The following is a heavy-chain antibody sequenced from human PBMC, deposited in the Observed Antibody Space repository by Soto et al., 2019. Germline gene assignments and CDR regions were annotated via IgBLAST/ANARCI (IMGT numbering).Heavy chain of an antibody. V-gene: IGHV4-31*03. CDR2: IYYSGST. CDR1: GGSISSGGYY. Sequence: PSETLSLTCTVSGGSISSGGYYWSWIRQHPGKGLEWIGYIYYSGSTYYNPSLKSRVTISVDTSKNQFSLKLSSVTAADTAVYYCARYRYGSGSYSPSNFDYWGQGTLVTVSP. CDR3: ARYRYGSGSYSPSNFDY. J-gene: IGHJ4*02. D-gene: IGHD3-10*01.